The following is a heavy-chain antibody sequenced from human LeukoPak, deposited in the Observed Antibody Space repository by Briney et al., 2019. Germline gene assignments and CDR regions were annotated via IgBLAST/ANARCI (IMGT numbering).Heavy chain of an antibody. CDR3: ARAKSLEYYDFWSGTDWFDP. D-gene: IGHD3-3*01. CDR1: GYTFASYG. V-gene: IGHV1-8*03. Sequence: ASVKVSCKASGYTFASYGISWVRQATGQGLEWMGWMNPNSGNTGYAQKFQGRVTITRNTSISTAYMELSSLRSEDTAVYYCARAKSLEYYDFWSGTDWFDPWGQGTLVTVSS. J-gene: IGHJ5*02. CDR2: MNPNSGNT.